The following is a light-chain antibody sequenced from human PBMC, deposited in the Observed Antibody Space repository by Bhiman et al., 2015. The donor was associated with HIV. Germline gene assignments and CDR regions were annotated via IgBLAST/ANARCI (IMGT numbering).Light chain of an antibody. J-gene: IGLJ1*01. CDR1: KLGDKY. V-gene: IGLV3-1*01. CDR3: QAWDSSSYV. Sequence: SYELTQPPSVSVSPGQTVSITCSGDKLGDKYTCWYQQKPGQSPVLVIYEDTKRPSGIPERFSGSNSGNTATLTISGTQAMDEGDYYCQAWDSSSYVFGSGTKVTVL. CDR2: EDT.